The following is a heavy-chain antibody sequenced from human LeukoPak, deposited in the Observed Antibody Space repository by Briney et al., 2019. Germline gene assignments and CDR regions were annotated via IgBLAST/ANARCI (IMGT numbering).Heavy chain of an antibody. J-gene: IGHJ5*02. V-gene: IGHV1-18*01. CDR1: GYTFTSYG. D-gene: IGHD2-2*01. Sequence: ASVKVSCKASGYTFTSYGISWVRQAPGQGLEWMGWISAYNGNTNYAQKLQGRVTMTTDTSTSTAYMELRSLRSDDTAVYYCARDPEGNSCSSTSCYSPWGQGTLVTVSS. CDR3: ARDPEGNSCSSTSCYSP. CDR2: ISAYNGNT.